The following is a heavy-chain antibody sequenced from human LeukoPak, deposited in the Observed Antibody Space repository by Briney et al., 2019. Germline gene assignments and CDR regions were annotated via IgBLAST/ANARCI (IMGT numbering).Heavy chain of an antibody. CDR2: INHSGST. CDR1: GGSFSGYY. D-gene: IGHD3-10*01. J-gene: IGHJ4*02. V-gene: IGHV4-34*01. Sequence: SETLSLTCAVYGGSFSGYYWTWIRQPPGKGLEWIGEINHSGSTNYNPSLKSRVTISVDTSKNQFSLKLSSVTAADTAVYYCARAPGFGDEYYFDYWGQGTLVTVSS. CDR3: ARAPGFGDEYYFDY.